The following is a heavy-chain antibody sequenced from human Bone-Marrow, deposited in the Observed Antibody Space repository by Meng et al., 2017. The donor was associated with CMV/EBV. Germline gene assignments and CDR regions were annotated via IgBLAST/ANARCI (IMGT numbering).Heavy chain of an antibody. J-gene: IGHJ5*02. CDR2: IIPFLGTV. CDR3: ASGADSGDYYGNNWFDP. Sequence: SVKVACKASGGTFSNYAISWVRQAPGQGLEWMGGIIPFLGTVSYSQKFRGRVTISTDESTSRAYMELSSLRSADTAVYYCASGADSGDYYGNNWFDPWGQGPLVTGSS. CDR1: GGTFSNYA. D-gene: IGHD3-22*01. V-gene: IGHV1-69*05.